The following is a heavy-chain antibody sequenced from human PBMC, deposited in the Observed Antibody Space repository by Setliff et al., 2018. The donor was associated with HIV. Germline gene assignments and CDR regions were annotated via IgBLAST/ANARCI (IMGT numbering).Heavy chain of an antibody. CDR3: ARGPSSTHWSPGYFQH. V-gene: IGHV3-7*03. CDR1: GFTFSSHW. J-gene: IGHJ1*01. D-gene: IGHD2-8*02. CDR2: IKPDGSEN. Sequence: GGSLRLSCVASGFTFSSHWMSWVRQAPGKGPEWVATIKPDGSENYSVDSVKGRFTISRDNVQNSLYLQMNSLRAEDTAVYYCARGPSSTHWSPGYFQHWGQGTPVTVSS.